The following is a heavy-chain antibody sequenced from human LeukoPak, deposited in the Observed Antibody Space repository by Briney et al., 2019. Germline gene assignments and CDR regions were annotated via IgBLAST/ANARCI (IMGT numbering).Heavy chain of an antibody. CDR3: ARLPQELTFDY. V-gene: IGHV4-39*01. J-gene: IGHJ4*02. CDR2: VYYSGST. CDR1: GGSISSSSYY. D-gene: IGHD1-7*01. Sequence: SETLSLTCTVSGGSISSSSYYWGWIRQPPGKGLEWIGSVYYSGSTYYNPSLESRVTISVDTSKNQFSLKLSSVTAADTAVFYCARLPQELTFDYWGQGILVTVSS.